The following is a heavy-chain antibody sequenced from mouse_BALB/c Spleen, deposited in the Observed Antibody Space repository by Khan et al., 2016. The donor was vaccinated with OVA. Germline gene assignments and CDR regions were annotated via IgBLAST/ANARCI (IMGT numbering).Heavy chain of an antibody. CDR1: GYSITSDYA. V-gene: IGHV3-2*02. CDR2: ISYSGST. CDR3: ARQNYYGYAMDY. Sequence: EVELQESGPGLVKPSQSLSLTCTATGYSITSDYAWNWIRQFQGNKLEWMGYISYSGSTSYNPSLRSRITITRDTSKNPFYLQLNSVTSEDTATFYCARQNYYGYAMDYWGQGTSVTVSS. J-gene: IGHJ4*01. D-gene: IGHD1-1*01.